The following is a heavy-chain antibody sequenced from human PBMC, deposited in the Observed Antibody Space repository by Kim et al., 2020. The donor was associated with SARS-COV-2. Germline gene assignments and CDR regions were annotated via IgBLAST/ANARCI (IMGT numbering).Heavy chain of an antibody. CDR2: ISWNSGSI. V-gene: IGHV3-9*01. D-gene: IGHD6-19*01. Sequence: GGSLRLSCAASGFTFDDYAMHWVRQAPGKGLEWVSGISWNSGSIGYADSVKGRFTLSRDKAKQSLYLQMNSLRAEDTALYYCAKDIPQPLLHSGWYFFDYWGQGTLVTVSS. CDR1: GFTFDDYA. CDR3: AKDIPQPLLHSGWYFFDY. J-gene: IGHJ4*02.